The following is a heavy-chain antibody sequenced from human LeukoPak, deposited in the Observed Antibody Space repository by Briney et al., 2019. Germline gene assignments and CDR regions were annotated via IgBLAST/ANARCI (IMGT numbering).Heavy chain of an antibody. Sequence: GGSLRLSCAASGFTFSSYAMSWVRQAPGKGLEWVSAISGSGGSTYYADSVKGRFTISRDNSKNTLYLQMNSLRAEDTAVYYCAKDRATFYYDSSGYVDYWGQGTLVTVSS. CDR3: AKDRATFYYDSSGYVDY. V-gene: IGHV3-23*01. D-gene: IGHD3-22*01. J-gene: IGHJ4*02. CDR1: GFTFSSYA. CDR2: ISGSGGST.